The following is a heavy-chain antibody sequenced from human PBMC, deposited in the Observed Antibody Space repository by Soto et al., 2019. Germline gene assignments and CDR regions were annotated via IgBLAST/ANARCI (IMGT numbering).Heavy chain of an antibody. V-gene: IGHV3-30*18. Sequence: QVHLVESGGGVVQPGRSLRLSCAASGFSFSTYGMHWVRQAPGKGLEWVAFISNDGSNKYYADSVKGRFTISRDNSKNTLYLQMNSLRAEATAVYYCAKGFWNSWAFDYWGQGTLVTVSS. CDR1: GFSFSTYG. CDR3: AKGFWNSWAFDY. J-gene: IGHJ4*02. D-gene: IGHD1-7*01. CDR2: ISNDGSNK.